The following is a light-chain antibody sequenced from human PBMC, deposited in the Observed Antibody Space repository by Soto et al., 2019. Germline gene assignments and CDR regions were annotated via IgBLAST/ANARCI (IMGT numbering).Light chain of an antibody. V-gene: IGKV3D-15*01. J-gene: IGKJ4*01. CDR1: ENVGSN. CDR3: QQYNNWGLS. Sequence: IVMTQSPATLSVSPGEGVTLSCRASENVGSNLAWYQQKPGQAPSLLMYGSSTRATGIPATFSCSGSGTEFTLTISSLQSEDSAVYYCQQYNNWGLSFGGGTKVEIK. CDR2: GSS.